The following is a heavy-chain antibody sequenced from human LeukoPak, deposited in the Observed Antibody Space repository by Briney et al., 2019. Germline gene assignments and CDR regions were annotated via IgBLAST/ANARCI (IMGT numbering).Heavy chain of an antibody. D-gene: IGHD2-15*01. CDR1: GVSISSYY. J-gene: IGHJ4*02. Sequence: SETLSLTCTVSGVSISSYYWSWIRQPPGKGLEWIGHLYYSGNTNYYASLKSRVTISVDTSKNQFSLKLSSVTAADTAVYYCARAGGGYSLNYWGKGSLVTVSS. V-gene: IGHV4-59*01. CDR2: LYYSGNT. CDR3: ARAGGGYSLNY.